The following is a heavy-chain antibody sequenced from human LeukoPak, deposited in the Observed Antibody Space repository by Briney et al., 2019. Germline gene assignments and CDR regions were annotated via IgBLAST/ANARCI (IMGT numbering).Heavy chain of an antibody. CDR3: ARGRYYDSSGSLTNDY. Sequence: ASVKVSCKASGYTFTSYDINWVRQATGQGLEWMGWMNPNSGNTGYAQKFQGRVTTTRNTSISTAYMELSSLRSEDTAVYYCARGRYYDSSGSLTNDYWGQGTLVTVSS. CDR1: GYTFTSYD. CDR2: MNPNSGNT. J-gene: IGHJ4*02. D-gene: IGHD3-22*01. V-gene: IGHV1-8*01.